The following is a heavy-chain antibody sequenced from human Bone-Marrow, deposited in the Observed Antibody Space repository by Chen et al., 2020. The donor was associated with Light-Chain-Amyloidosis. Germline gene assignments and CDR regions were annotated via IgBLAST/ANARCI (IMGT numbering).Heavy chain of an antibody. V-gene: IGHV3-15*01. CDR2: IKSLSDGGTT. J-gene: IGHJ4*02. Sequence: EVQVVESGGDLVKPGGSLRLSCAASGFTFSRAWMNWVRQAPGKGLEWVGRIKSLSDGGTTNYAAPVKGRFIISRDDSRNTVYLQMDSLKTEDTAVYYCTVHEAYWGPGTLVSVSS. CDR3: TVHEAY. CDR1: GFTFSRAW.